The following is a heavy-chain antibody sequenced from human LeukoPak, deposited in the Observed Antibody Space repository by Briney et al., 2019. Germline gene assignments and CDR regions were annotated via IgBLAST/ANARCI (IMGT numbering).Heavy chain of an antibody. Sequence: GGSLRLSCAASGFTVSSNYMSWVRQAPGKGLEWVSAISGSGGSTYYADSVKGRFTISRDNSKNTLYLQMNSLRAEDTAVYYCAKDLGLYPRDIVVVPAAIGRYFQHWGQGTLVTVSS. V-gene: IGHV3-23*01. CDR2: ISGSGGST. D-gene: IGHD2-2*02. CDR3: AKDLGLYPRDIVVVPAAIGRYFQH. J-gene: IGHJ1*01. CDR1: GFTVSSNY.